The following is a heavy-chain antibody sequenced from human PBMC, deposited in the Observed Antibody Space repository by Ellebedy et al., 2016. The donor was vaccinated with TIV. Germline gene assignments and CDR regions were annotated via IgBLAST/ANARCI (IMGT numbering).Heavy chain of an antibody. D-gene: IGHD5-24*01. Sequence: AASVKVSCKASGGTFSNYGFSWVRHAPGQGLEWTGRILTIFDTVKSAQKFQGRVTLTADESTSTAYMELSSLRYEDTAVYYCARARRDAYTRYYFDSWGQGTLVTVSS. CDR1: GGTFSNYG. CDR2: ILTIFDTV. J-gene: IGHJ4*02. CDR3: ARARRDAYTRYYFDS. V-gene: IGHV1-69*13.